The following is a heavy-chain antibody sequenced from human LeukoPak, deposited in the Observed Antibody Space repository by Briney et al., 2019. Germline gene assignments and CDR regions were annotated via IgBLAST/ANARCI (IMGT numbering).Heavy chain of an antibody. CDR3: ARESDRYCFSTSCPNWYDP. D-gene: IGHD2-2*01. CDR1: GGSISSSTDY. CDR2: LYYSGST. Sequence: SETLSLTCTVSGGSISSSTDYWGWIRQPPGKGLEWIGSLYYSGSTYYNPSLKSRVTISVDTSKNQFSLKLSSVTAADTAVYYCARESDRYCFSTSCPNWYDPWGQGTLVTVSS. V-gene: IGHV4-39*07. J-gene: IGHJ5*02.